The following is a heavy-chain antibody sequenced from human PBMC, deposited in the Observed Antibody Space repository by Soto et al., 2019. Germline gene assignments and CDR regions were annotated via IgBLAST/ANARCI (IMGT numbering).Heavy chain of an antibody. CDR1: GFTFSSYG. V-gene: IGHV3-30*18. Sequence: PGGSLRLSCAASGFTFSSYGMHWVRQAPGEGLEWVAVISYDGSNKYYADSVKGRFTISRDNSKNTLYLQMNSLRAEDTAVYYCAKEDYLYYYYYGMDVWCQGTTVTVSS. CDR3: AKEDYLYYYYYGMDV. CDR2: ISYDGSNK. D-gene: IGHD4-17*01. J-gene: IGHJ6*02.